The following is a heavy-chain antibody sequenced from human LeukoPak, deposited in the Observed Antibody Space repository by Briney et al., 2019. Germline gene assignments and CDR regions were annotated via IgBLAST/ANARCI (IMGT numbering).Heavy chain of an antibody. CDR1: GFTFSRYS. V-gene: IGHV3-21*01. D-gene: IGHD3-3*01. Sequence: GGSLRLSCAASGFTFSRYSMNWVRQAPGKGLEWVSSISISSNYTYYADSVKGRFTISRDNAKNSLYLQVNSLRAEDTAVYYCARGSRLGVVGRDAFDIWGQGTVVTVSS. CDR3: ARGSRLGVVGRDAFDI. J-gene: IGHJ3*02. CDR2: ISISSNYT.